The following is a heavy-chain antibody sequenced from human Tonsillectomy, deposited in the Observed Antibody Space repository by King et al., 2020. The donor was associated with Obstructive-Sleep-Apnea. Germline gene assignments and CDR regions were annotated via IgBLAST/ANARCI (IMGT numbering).Heavy chain of an antibody. V-gene: IGHV4-34*01. CDR1: GGSFSGYY. J-gene: IGHJ4*02. Sequence: VQLQQWGAGLLKPSETLSLTCAVYGGSFSGYYWSWIRQPPGKGLEWIGEINHSGSTNYNPSLKSRVTISVDTSKNQFSLKLSSVTAADTAVYYCARGRSSGWYNFLGAEYYFDYWGQGTLVTVSS. CDR3: ARGRSSGWYNFLGAEYYFDY. D-gene: IGHD6-19*01. CDR2: INHSGST.